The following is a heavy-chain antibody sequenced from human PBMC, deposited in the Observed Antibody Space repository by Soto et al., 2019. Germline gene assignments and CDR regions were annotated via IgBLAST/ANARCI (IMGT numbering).Heavy chain of an antibody. Sequence: SETLSLTCTVSGGSISSYYWSWIRQPPGKGLERNGYIYYSGSTNYNPSLKSRVTISVDTSKNQFSLKLSSVTAADTAVYYCARASEMATRTDYWGQGTLVTVSS. CDR1: GGSISSYY. J-gene: IGHJ4*02. D-gene: IGHD5-12*01. CDR2: IYYSGST. V-gene: IGHV4-59*01. CDR3: ARASEMATRTDY.